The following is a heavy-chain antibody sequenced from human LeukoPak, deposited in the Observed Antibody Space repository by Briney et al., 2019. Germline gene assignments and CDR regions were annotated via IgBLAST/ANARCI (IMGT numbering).Heavy chain of an antibody. Sequence: SETLSLTCTVSGGSISSYYWGWIRQPPGKGLEWIGSIYYSGSTYYNPSLKSRVTISVDTSKNQFSLKLSSVTAADTAVYYCARSLGATTFPYFDYWGQGTLVTVSS. CDR3: ARSLGATTFPYFDY. D-gene: IGHD1-26*01. J-gene: IGHJ4*02. V-gene: IGHV4-39*01. CDR1: GGSISSYY. CDR2: IYYSGST.